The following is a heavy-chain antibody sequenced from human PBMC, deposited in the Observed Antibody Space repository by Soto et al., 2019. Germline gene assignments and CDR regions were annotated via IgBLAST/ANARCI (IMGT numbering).Heavy chain of an antibody. D-gene: IGHD6-13*01. Sequence: ASVKVSCNASGYSFGNYAVHWVRQAPGQGLEWMGWINAGNGNRIYSQKFQGRVTITRDASASTAYIDLSSLTSEDTAVYYCASSSSWGWADYFYGLDVWGQGTTVTVSS. CDR3: ASSSSWGWADYFYGLDV. J-gene: IGHJ6*02. V-gene: IGHV1-3*01. CDR2: INAGNGNR. CDR1: GYSFGNYA.